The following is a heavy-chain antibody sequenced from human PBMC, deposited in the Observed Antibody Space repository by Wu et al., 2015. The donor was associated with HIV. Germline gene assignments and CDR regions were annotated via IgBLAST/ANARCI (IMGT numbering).Heavy chain of an antibody. CDR3: ARGPYIDYYDSPADYSYMDV. Sequence: QVQLVQSGAEMKKPGASVTVSCKASGYTFTGHFMHWVRQAPGQGLEWMGWINPNSGDTNYVQKFQGRVTMTRDTSISTVYMEPSRLRSDDTAVYYCARGPYIDYYDSPADYSYMDVWGKGTTVTSP. CDR1: GYTFTGHF. D-gene: IGHD3-22*01. V-gene: IGHV1-2*02. J-gene: IGHJ6*03. CDR2: INPNSGDT.